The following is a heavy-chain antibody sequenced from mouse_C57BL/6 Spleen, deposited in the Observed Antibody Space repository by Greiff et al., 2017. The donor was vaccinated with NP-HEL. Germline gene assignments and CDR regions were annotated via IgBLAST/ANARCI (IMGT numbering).Heavy chain of an antibody. V-gene: IGHV2-2*01. CDR1: GFSLTSYG. CDR2: IWRGGST. CDR3: AGGASWFAY. Sequence: VQLQQSGPGLVQPLQSLSITCTVSGFSLTSYGVHWVRQSPGKGLEWLGVIWRGGSTDYNAAFISRLSISKDNSTSQVFFKMNSLQADDTAIYYCAGGASWFAYWGQGTLVTVSA. J-gene: IGHJ3*01.